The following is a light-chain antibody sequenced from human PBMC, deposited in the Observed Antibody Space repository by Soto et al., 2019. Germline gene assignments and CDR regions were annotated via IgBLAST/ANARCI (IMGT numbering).Light chain of an antibody. V-gene: IGKV3-15*01. CDR2: DAS. CDR3: QQYNDWPLT. CDR1: QSVSSS. Sequence: EIVMTQSPATLSVSPGERATLPCRASQSVSSSLAWYQQKPGLAPRLLIYDASTRATGIPARFSGSGSGTEFTLTISSLQSEDFAVYYCQQYNDWPLTFGPGTKVDIK. J-gene: IGKJ3*01.